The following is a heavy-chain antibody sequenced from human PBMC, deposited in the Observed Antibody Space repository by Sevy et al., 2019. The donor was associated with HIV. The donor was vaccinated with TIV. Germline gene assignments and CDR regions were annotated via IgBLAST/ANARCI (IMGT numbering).Heavy chain of an antibody. V-gene: IGHV3-23*01. Sequence: GGSLRLSCAASGFTFSKYSMSWVRQPPGKGLEWVSTLSFGCGEINHADSVKGRFTISRDNSKNSLYLQMNNQRAEDTAVYYCAREGCTKPHDYWGQGTLVTVSS. CDR2: LSFGCGEI. CDR1: GFTFSKYS. CDR3: AREGCTKPHDY. J-gene: IGHJ4*02. D-gene: IGHD2-8*01.